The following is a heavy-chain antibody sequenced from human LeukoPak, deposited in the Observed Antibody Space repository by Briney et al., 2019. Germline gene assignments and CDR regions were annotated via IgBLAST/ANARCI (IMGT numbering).Heavy chain of an antibody. D-gene: IGHD5-24*01. CDR2: IYYSGST. CDR1: GGSISSYY. Sequence: PSETLSLTCTVSGGSISSYYWSWIRQPPGKDLKWIGYIYYSGSTNYNPSLKSRVTISVDTSKNQFSLKLSSVTAADTAVYYCARHWAEMATTFIDNWGQGTLVTVSS. J-gene: IGHJ4*02. CDR3: ARHWAEMATTFIDN. V-gene: IGHV4-59*08.